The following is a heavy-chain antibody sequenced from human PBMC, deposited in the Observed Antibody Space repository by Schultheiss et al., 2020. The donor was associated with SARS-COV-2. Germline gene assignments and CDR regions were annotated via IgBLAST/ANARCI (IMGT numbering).Heavy chain of an antibody. V-gene: IGHV3-23*01. CDR3: ARDKGSREARRDYYGMDV. Sequence: GESLKISCAASGFTFSSYAMSWVRQAPGKGLEWVSAISGSGGSTYYADSVKGRFTISRDNSKNTLYLQMNSLRAEDTAVYYCARDKGSREARRDYYGMDVWGQGTTVTVSS. J-gene: IGHJ6*02. D-gene: IGHD1-26*01. CDR1: GFTFSSYA. CDR2: ISGSGGST.